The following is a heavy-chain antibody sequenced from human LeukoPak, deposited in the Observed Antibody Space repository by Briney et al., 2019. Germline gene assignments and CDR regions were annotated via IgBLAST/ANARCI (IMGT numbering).Heavy chain of an antibody. CDR3: ARPTIALLAFDI. D-gene: IGHD5-24*01. J-gene: IGHJ3*02. Sequence: SETLSLTCAVYGGSFSDYYWSWIRQPPGKGLEWFGEINHSGSTNSNPSLKSRVTISIDTSKNQFSLKLSSVTAADTAVYYCARPTIALLAFDIWGQGTMVTVSS. CDR1: GGSFSDYY. CDR2: INHSGST. V-gene: IGHV4-34*01.